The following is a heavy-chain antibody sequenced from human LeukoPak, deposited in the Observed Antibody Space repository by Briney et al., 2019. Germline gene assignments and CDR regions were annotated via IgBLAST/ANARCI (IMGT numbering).Heavy chain of an antibody. CDR1: GFTFSTYI. V-gene: IGHV3-21*01. CDR3: AKDVTKTYYGSAMDV. CDR2: IGTSTSYI. J-gene: IGHJ6*03. Sequence: GGSLRLSCAASGFTFSTYIMNWVRQTPGKGLEWVSSIGTSTSYIYYADSVKGRFTISRDNSKNTLHLQLNSLRVEDTAVYYCAKDVTKTYYGSAMDVWGKGTTVTISS. D-gene: IGHD3-10*01.